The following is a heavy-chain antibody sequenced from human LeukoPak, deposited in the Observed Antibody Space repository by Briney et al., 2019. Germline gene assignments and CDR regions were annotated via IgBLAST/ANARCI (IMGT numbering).Heavy chain of an antibody. V-gene: IGHV3-7*03. Sequence: GGSLRLSCAASGLTFSTHWMTRVRQAPGKGLEWLANIGGDGGKKSYVDSVKGRFTISRDNAEDLLYLQMNSRTADDEAVYYCARDRGWRLLDYWGQGTLVTVSS. D-gene: IGHD6-25*01. CDR2: IGGDGGKK. CDR1: GLTFSTHW. J-gene: IGHJ4*02. CDR3: ARDRGWRLLDY.